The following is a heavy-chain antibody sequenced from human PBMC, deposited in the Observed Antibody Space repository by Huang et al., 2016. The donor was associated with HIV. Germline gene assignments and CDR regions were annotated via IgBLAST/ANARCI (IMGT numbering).Heavy chain of an antibody. V-gene: IGHV3-7*01. CDR1: TFRFGAYW. CDR3: ATKTAAMDI. Sequence: VESGGRLVQPGGSLRLSCVGSTFRFGAYWMSWVRQSPGKGLEWLANIKQDESEKYYVDSVKGRFNISRDKAKKVLFLEMNNVRVEDTATYYCATKTAAMDIWGQGTTVTVS. J-gene: IGHJ6*02. D-gene: IGHD1-7*01. CDR2: IKQDESEK.